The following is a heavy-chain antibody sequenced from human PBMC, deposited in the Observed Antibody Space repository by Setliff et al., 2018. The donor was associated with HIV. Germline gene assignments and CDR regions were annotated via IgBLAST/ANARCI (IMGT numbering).Heavy chain of an antibody. J-gene: IGHJ6*03. V-gene: IGHV1-69*10. Sequence: SVKVSCKASGGTFSSYAISWVRQAPGQGLEWMGGIIPILGIANYAQKFQGRVTITSDKSTSTAYMELSSLRSEDTAVYYCARGTLQYQLPHYYYYYYMDVWGKGTTVTVSS. CDR1: GGTFSSYA. CDR3: ARGTLQYQLPHYYYYYYMDV. CDR2: IIPILGIA. D-gene: IGHD2-2*01.